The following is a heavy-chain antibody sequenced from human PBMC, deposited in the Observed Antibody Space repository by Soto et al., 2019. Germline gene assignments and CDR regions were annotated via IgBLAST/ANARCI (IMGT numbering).Heavy chain of an antibody. V-gene: IGHV4-61*01. D-gene: IGHD3-22*01. Sequence: SETLSLTCTVSGGSVSSGSYYWSWIRQPPGKGLEWIGYSYYSGSTNYSPSLKSRVTISVDTSKNQFSLKLSSVTAADTAVYYCARDQGYYDSSGYFDYWGQGNLVTVSS. CDR3: ARDQGYYDSSGYFDY. CDR1: GGSVSSGSYY. J-gene: IGHJ4*02. CDR2: SYYSGST.